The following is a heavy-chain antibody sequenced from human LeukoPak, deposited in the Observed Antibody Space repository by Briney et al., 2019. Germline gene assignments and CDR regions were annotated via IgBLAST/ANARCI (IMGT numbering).Heavy chain of an antibody. J-gene: IGHJ4*02. D-gene: IGHD3-10*01. CDR1: GFTFGNAW. V-gene: IGHV3-15*01. Sequence: GGSLRLSCAASGFTFGNAWMSWVRQAPGKGLEWVGRIKSKTDGGTTDYAAPVKGRFTISRDDSKNTLYLQMNSLKTEDTAVYYCTRVLLWFGELLTQYSDYWGQGTLVTVST. CDR2: IKSKTDGGTT. CDR3: TRVLLWFGELLTQYSDY.